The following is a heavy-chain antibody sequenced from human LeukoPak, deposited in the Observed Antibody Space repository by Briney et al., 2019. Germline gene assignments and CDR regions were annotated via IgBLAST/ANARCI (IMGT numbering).Heavy chain of an antibody. Sequence: ASVKVSCKASGYTFTGHYTHWVRQAPGQGLEWMGWINPNSGGTNYAQKFHGRVTMTRDTSISTAYMELSRLRSDDTAVYYCARDNEDGGLFDYWGQGTLVTVSS. CDR2: INPNSGGT. V-gene: IGHV1-2*02. CDR3: ARDNEDGGLFDY. CDR1: GYTFTGHY. D-gene: IGHD4-23*01. J-gene: IGHJ4*02.